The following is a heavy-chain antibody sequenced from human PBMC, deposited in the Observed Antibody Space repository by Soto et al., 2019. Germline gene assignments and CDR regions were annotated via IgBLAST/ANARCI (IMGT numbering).Heavy chain of an antibody. Sequence: EVQLLESGGGLVKPGGSLRLSCAASGFNFTAYAMSWVRQAPGKGLEWVSGLVGSGDPIFYAASVRGRFTVSRDNSKNTLFLQMSSLRADDTAIYYCAKDAIANNGIWEPFDMWGRGTGVTVSS. CDR1: GFNFTAYA. D-gene: IGHD2-8*01. CDR3: AKDAIANNGIWEPFDM. V-gene: IGHV3-23*01. J-gene: IGHJ3*02. CDR2: LVGSGDPI.